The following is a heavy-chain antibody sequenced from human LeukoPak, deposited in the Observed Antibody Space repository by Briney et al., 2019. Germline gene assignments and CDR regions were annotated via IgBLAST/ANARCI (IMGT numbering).Heavy chain of an antibody. D-gene: IGHD1-1*01. Sequence: GGSLRLSCAASGFTVSSNFMSWVRQTPGKGLEWVSVIYSAGDTYYADSVKGRFTISRDNFKNTVYLQMNSLRADDTAVYYCARDYCTTSSCSTRWFDPWGQGTLVTVSS. CDR2: IYSAGDT. J-gene: IGHJ5*02. CDR1: GFTVSSNF. V-gene: IGHV3-66*02. CDR3: ARDYCTTSSCSTRWFDP.